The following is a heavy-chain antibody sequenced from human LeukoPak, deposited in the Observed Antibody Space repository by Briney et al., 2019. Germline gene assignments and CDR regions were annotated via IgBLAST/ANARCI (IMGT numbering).Heavy chain of an antibody. CDR3: ARPRRPTYYYDSSGYYTY. CDR2: IYPGDSDT. Sequence: GESLKISCKGSGYSFTSYWIGWVRQMPGKGLEWMGIIYPGDSDTRYSPSFQGQVTISADKSISTAYLQWSSLKASDTAMYYCARPRRPTYYYDSSGYYTYWGQGTLVTVSS. V-gene: IGHV5-51*01. CDR1: GYSFTSYW. J-gene: IGHJ4*02. D-gene: IGHD3-22*01.